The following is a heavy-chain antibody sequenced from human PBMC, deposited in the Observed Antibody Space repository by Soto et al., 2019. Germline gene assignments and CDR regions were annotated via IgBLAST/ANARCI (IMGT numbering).Heavy chain of an antibody. Sequence: GGSLRLSCAASGFTFSDYYMSWIRQAPGKGLEWVSYISSSSSYTNYADSVKGRFTISRDNAKNSLYLQMNSLRAEDTAVYYCARDHPHQWLVQQKYNWFGPWGQGTLVTV. D-gene: IGHD6-19*01. J-gene: IGHJ5*02. CDR3: ARDHPHQWLVQQKYNWFGP. CDR2: ISSSSSYT. CDR1: GFTFSDYY. V-gene: IGHV3-11*06.